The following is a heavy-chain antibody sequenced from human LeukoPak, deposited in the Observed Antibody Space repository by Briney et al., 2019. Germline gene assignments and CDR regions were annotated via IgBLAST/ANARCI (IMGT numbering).Heavy chain of an antibody. CDR3: AKGGPYDHIPPGH. CDR1: GFTFTSYA. CDR2: ISGSGGST. Sequence: GPCLSPSRAPPGFTFTSYATSWVREARGRGPEWVSAISGSGGSTYYADSVKGRFTISRDNSKNTLYLQMNSLRAEATAVYYCAKGGPYDHIPPGHWGQGTLVTVAT. J-gene: IGHJ4*02. V-gene: IGHV3-23*01. D-gene: IGHD3-16*01.